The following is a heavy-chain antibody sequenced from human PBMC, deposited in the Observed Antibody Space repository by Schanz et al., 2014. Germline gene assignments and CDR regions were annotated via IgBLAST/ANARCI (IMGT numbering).Heavy chain of an antibody. CDR2: VSHDGFTK. CDR3: ATDYSGGGCHI. CDR1: GFTFSSYA. V-gene: IGHV3-30*04. Sequence: VQLVESGGGLVKPGGSLRLSCAASGFTFSSYAMSWVRQAPGKGLEWVSIVSHDGFTKHYADSVRGRFTLSRDNSKNTVYLQMNSLRAEDTALYFCATDYSGGGCHIWGQGTMVTVSS. J-gene: IGHJ3*02. D-gene: IGHD6-19*01.